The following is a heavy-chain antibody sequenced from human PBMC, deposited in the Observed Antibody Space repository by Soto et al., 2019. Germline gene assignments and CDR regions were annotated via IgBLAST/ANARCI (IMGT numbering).Heavy chain of an antibody. J-gene: IGHJ4*02. CDR2: IYYSGTT. CDR1: GGSITSGGWY. V-gene: IGHV4-31*03. CDR3: ASYVLGSYRSLDY. Sequence: SETLSLTCTVSGGSITSGGWYWSWIRQHPGKGLEWIGYIYYSGTTYYNASLKSRVTMSVDTSKNQFSLTLSSVTAVDTAVYYCASYVLGSYRSLDYWGQGTLVTVSS. D-gene: IGHD3-16*02.